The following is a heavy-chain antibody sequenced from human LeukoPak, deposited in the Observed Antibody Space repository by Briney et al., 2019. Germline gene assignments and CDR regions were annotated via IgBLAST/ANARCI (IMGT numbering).Heavy chain of an antibody. Sequence: ASETLSLTCTVSGGSIKGYHWSWIRQPPGKGLEWIGYIYSNEATEYKPSIKSRVTISADTSKNQFSLKLTSVSAADTAIYYCARRNDFHIWGQGTMVTVSS. CDR3: ARRNDFHI. CDR1: GGSIKGYH. J-gene: IGHJ3*02. CDR2: IYSNEAT. V-gene: IGHV4-4*08.